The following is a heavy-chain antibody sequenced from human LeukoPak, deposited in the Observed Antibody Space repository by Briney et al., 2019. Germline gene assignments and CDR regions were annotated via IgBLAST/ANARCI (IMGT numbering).Heavy chain of an antibody. CDR3: ARVPTVTFFDY. V-gene: IGHV4-39*07. J-gene: IGHJ4*02. CDR1: GGSISSSSYY. CDR2: IYYSGST. D-gene: IGHD4-17*01. Sequence: PSETLPLTCTVSGGSISSSSYYWGWIRQPPGKGLEWIGTIYYSGSTYYNPSLKSRVTISVDTSKNQFSLKLSSVTAADTAVYYCARVPTVTFFDYWGQGTLVTVSS.